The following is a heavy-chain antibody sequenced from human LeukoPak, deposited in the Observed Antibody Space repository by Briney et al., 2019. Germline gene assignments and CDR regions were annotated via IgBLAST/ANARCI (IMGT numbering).Heavy chain of an antibody. CDR2: IFHTGST. J-gene: IGHJ5*02. CDR1: GDSISSGAYS. Sequence: SETLSLTCVVYGDSISSGAYSWSWIRQPPGKGLECIGYIFHTGSTFYNPSLKSRVTISVDNSKNQFSLRLNSVTAADTAVYYCARELWFANAPGSWLDPWGQGTLVTVSS. CDR3: ARELWFANAPGSWLDP. V-gene: IGHV4-30-2*01. D-gene: IGHD3-10*01.